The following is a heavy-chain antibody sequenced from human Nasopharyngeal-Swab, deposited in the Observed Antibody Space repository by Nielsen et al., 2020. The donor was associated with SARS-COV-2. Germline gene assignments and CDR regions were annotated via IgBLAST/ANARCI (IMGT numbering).Heavy chain of an antibody. CDR2: ISSSGSTT. D-gene: IGHD4-17*01. Sequence: GGSLRLSCAASGFTFSSYEMNWVRQAPGKGLEWVSYISSSGSTTYYADSVKGRFTISRDNSKNTLYLQMNSLRAEDTAVYYCARDLLSTGPFDYWGQGTLVTVSS. CDR3: ARDLLSTGPFDY. CDR1: GFTFSSYE. V-gene: IGHV3-48*03. J-gene: IGHJ4*02.